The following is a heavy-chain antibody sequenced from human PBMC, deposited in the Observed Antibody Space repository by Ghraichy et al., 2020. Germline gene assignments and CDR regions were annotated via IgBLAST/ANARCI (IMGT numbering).Heavy chain of an antibody. CDR1: GFTFSSYS. CDR2: ISSSSSYI. Sequence: GSLNISCAASGFTFSSYSMNWVRQAPGKGLEWVSSISSSSSYIYYADSVKGRFTISRDNAKNSLYLQMNSLRAEDTAVYYCARGHSFGYSSGWYNYYYYYGMDAWGQGTTVTVSS. CDR3: ARGHSFGYSSGWYNYYYYYGMDA. V-gene: IGHV3-21*01. D-gene: IGHD6-19*01. J-gene: IGHJ6*02.